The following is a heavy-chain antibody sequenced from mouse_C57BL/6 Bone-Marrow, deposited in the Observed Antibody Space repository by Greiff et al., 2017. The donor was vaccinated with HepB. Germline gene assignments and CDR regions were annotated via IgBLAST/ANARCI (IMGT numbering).Heavy chain of an antibody. CDR2: IYPGDGDT. J-gene: IGHJ2*01. Sequence: VQLQQSGPELVKPGASVKISCKASGYAFSSSWMNWVKQRPGKGLEWIGRIYPGDGDTNYNGKFKGKVTLTADKSSSTAYMQLSSLTSEDSAVYFCARRKFSNTVVVDCWGQGTTLTVSS. CDR1: GYAFSSSW. V-gene: IGHV1-82*01. D-gene: IGHD1-1*01. CDR3: ARRKFSNTVVVDC.